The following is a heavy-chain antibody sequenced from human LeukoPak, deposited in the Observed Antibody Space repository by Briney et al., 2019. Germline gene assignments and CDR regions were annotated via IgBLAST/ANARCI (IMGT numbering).Heavy chain of an antibody. D-gene: IGHD3-9*01. Sequence: WASVKVSCKASGGTFSSYAISWVRQAPGQGPEWMRGIIPLFRTANYAQKFRGRVTITTDKSTNTAFMELSSLRSEDTAMYYCATNYEILSGYPKNYYFHIWGQGTMVTVSS. J-gene: IGHJ3*02. CDR2: IIPLFRTA. V-gene: IGHV1-69*05. CDR1: GGTFSSYA. CDR3: ATNYEILSGYPKNYYFHI.